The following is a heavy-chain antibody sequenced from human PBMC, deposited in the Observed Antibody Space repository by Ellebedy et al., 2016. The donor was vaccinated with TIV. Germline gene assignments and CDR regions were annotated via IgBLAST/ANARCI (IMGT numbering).Heavy chain of an antibody. J-gene: IGHJ6*02. V-gene: IGHV3-7*01. Sequence: PGGSLRLSCAASGFTSSTYWMTWVRQAPGKGLEWVANINQDGSEKYYVDSVKGRFTISRDNAKSSLYLQMNSLRAEDTAVYYCARECCSSSSPPPYYYFGMDVWGQGTTVTVSS. CDR2: INQDGSEK. CDR3: ARECCSSSSPPPYYYFGMDV. D-gene: IGHD2-2*01. CDR1: GFTSSTYW.